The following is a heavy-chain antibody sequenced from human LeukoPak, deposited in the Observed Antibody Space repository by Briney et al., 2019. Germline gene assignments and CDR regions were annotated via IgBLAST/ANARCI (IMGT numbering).Heavy chain of an antibody. CDR1: GYTFISYA. V-gene: IGHV1-3*01. CDR2: INAGNGNT. D-gene: IGHD4-17*01. Sequence: ASVKVSCKASGYTFISYAMHWVRQAPGQRLEWMGWINAGNGNTKYSQKFQGRVTITRDTSASTAYMELSSLRSEDTAVYYCARVAIRRYGDYVLRNYYGMDVWGQGTTVTVSS. CDR3: ARVAIRRYGDYVLRNYYGMDV. J-gene: IGHJ6*02.